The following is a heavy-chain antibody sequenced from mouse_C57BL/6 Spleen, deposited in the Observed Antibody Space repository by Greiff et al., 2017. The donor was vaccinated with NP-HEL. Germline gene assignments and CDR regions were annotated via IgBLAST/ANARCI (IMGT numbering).Heavy chain of an antibody. V-gene: IGHV1-64*01. D-gene: IGHD1-1*01. CDR3: ARSGYGSSYFDY. CDR2: IHPNSGST. Sequence: QVQLQQPGAELVKPGASVKLSCKASGYTFTSYWMHWVKQRPGQGLEWIGMIHPNSGSTNNNEKFKSKAKLTVDKSSSTAYMQLSSRTSEDSAVYYCARSGYGSSYFDYWGQGTTLTVSS. CDR1: GYTFTSYW. J-gene: IGHJ2*01.